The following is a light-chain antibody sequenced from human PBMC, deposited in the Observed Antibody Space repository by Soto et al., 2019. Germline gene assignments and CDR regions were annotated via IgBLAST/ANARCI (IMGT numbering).Light chain of an antibody. CDR2: DAS. V-gene: IGKV3-11*01. Sequence: TQSPSTLSASVGDRVTITCRASQSVGTFLAWYQHKPGQAPRLLILDASTRATGVPPRFSGSKSGTDFTLTISRLEPEDFAVYYCQQRRTWPLTFGGGTKVDI. CDR1: QSVGTF. J-gene: IGKJ4*01. CDR3: QQRRTWPLT.